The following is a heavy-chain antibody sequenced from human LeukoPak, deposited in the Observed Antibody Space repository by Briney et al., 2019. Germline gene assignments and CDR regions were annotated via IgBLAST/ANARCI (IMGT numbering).Heavy chain of an antibody. D-gene: IGHD2-2*01. CDR2: IIPIFGTA. V-gene: IGHV1-69*06. CDR1: GGTFSSYA. Sequence: PRASAKVSCKASGGTFSSYAISWVRQAPGQGLEWMGGIIPIFGTANYAQKFQGRVTITADKSTSTAYMELSSLRSEDTAVYYCARNSQSPPIVVVPAAVYYYYGMDVWGKGTTVTVSS. J-gene: IGHJ6*04. CDR3: ARNSQSPPIVVVPAAVYYYYGMDV.